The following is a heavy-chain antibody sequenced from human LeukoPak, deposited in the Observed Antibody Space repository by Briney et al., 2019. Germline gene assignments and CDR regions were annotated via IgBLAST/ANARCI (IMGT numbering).Heavy chain of an antibody. CDR2: IIPIFGTA. Sequence: ASVKVSCKASGGTFSSYAISWVRQAPGQGLEWMGGIIPIFGTANYAQKFQGRVRITADESTSTAYMELSSLRSEGTAVYYCARTCSSTSCHDAFDIWGQGTMVTVSS. CDR1: GGTFSSYA. J-gene: IGHJ3*02. CDR3: ARTCSSTSCHDAFDI. V-gene: IGHV1-69*13. D-gene: IGHD2-2*01.